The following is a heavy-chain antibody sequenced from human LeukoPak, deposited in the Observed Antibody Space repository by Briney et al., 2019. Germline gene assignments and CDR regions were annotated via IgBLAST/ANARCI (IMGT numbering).Heavy chain of an antibody. CDR1: GFTFGDYA. V-gene: IGHV3-49*04. J-gene: IGHJ3*02. Sequence: GGSLRLSCTGSGFTFGDYAMSWARLAPGKGLEWVGFIRSKAYGGTTEYAASVKGRFTISRDDSKSIAYLQMNSLEIEDTAVYYCSRNYVSGSYAFDIWGQGTMVTVSS. D-gene: IGHD3-10*01. CDR2: IRSKAYGGTT. CDR3: SRNYVSGSYAFDI.